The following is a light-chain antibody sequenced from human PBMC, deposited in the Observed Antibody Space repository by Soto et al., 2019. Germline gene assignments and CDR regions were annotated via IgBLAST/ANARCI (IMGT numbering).Light chain of an antibody. CDR3: SSYTSSSTLYV. J-gene: IGLJ1*01. V-gene: IGLV2-14*01. Sequence: QSALTQPASVSGSPGQSITISCTGTSSYVGGYNYVSWYQHHPGKAPKLMIYEVSNRPSGVSNRFSGSKSGNTASLTISGLQAEDEADYYCSSYTSSSTLYVFGTGTKVTVL. CDR1: SSYVGGYNY. CDR2: EVS.